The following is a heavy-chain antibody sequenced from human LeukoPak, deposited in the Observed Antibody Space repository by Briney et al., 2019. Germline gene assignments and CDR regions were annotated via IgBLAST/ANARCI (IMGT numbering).Heavy chain of an antibody. J-gene: IGHJ4*02. CDR1: GFTFSSYG. CDR3: AKDHVGIAMIVTVLDS. CDR2: ISYDGSNK. D-gene: IGHD3-22*01. V-gene: IGHV3-30*18. Sequence: GRSLRLSCAASGFTFSSYGMHWVRQAPGKGLEWVAVISYDGSNKYYADSVKGRFTISRDNSKNTLYLQMNSLRAEDTAVYYCAKDHVGIAMIVTVLDSWGQGTLVTVSS.